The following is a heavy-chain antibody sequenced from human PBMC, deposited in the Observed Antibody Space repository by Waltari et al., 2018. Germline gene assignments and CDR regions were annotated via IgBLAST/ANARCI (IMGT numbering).Heavy chain of an antibody. V-gene: IGHV4-34*01. Sequence: QVQLQQWGAGLLKPSETLSLTCAVYGGCFSGYYWILSRQPPGKGLEWIGEINHSGSTNYNPSLKSRVTISVDTSKNQFSLKLSSVTAADTAVYYCARDAGYSSGWLHYWGQGTLVTVSS. J-gene: IGHJ4*02. D-gene: IGHD6-19*01. CDR1: GGCFSGYY. CDR3: ARDAGYSSGWLHY. CDR2: INHSGST.